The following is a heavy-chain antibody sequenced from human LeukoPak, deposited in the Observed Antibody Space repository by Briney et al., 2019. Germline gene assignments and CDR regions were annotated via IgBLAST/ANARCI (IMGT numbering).Heavy chain of an antibody. CDR2: INHSGST. J-gene: IGHJ4*02. D-gene: IGHD2-15*01. CDR3: ARGSGVVAARTFDY. V-gene: IGHV4-34*01. Sequence: KSSETLSLTCAVYGGSFSGYYWSWIRQPPGKGLEWIGEINHSGSTNYNPSLKSRVTISVDTSKNQFSLKLSSVTAADTAAYYCARGSGVVAARTFDYWGQGTLVTVSS. CDR1: GGSFSGYY.